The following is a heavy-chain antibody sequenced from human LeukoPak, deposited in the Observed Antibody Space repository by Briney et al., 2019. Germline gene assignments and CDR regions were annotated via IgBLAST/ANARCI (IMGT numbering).Heavy chain of an antibody. J-gene: IGHJ5*02. Sequence: SETLSLTCTVSGGSISSYYWSWIRQPPGKGLEWIGYIYYSGSTNYNPSLKSRVTISVDTSKNQFSLKLSSVTAADTAVYYCARGTWFDPWGQGTLVTVSS. CDR1: GGSISSYY. V-gene: IGHV4-59*12. CDR2: IYYSGST. CDR3: ARGTWFDP.